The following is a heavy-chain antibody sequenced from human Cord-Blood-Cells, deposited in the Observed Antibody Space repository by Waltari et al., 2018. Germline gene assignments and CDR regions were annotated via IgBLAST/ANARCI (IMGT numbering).Heavy chain of an antibody. CDR3: ARDITM. J-gene: IGHJ4*02. CDR2: IYSGGST. Sequence: EVKLVENGGGLIQPGGSLRLSCAASGSTVIGNYMGWVRQAPGKGLEWVSFIYSGGSTYYADSVKGRFTISRDNSKNTLYLQMNSLRAEDTAVYYCARDITMWGQGTLVTVSS. V-gene: IGHV3-53*02. D-gene: IGHD3-10*01. CDR1: GSTVIGNY.